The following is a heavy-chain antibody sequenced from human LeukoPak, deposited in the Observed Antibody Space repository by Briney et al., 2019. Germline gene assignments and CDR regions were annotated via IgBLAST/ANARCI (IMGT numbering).Heavy chain of an antibody. D-gene: IGHD4-17*01. CDR2: IYSGGST. CDR3: ATHGDYGECDY. V-gene: IGHV3-53*01. J-gene: IGHJ4*02. CDR1: GFNVSSNY. Sequence: GGSLRLSCAASGFNVSSNYMSWVRQAPGKGLEWVSVIYSGGSTYYADSVKGRFTISGDNSKNTLYLQMNSLRAEDTAVYYCATHGDYGECDYWGQGTLVTVSS.